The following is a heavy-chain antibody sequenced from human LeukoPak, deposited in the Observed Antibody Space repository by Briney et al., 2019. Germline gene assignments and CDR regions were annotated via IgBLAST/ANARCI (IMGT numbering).Heavy chain of an antibody. Sequence: SETLSLTCTVSGGSISSYYWSWIRQPPGKGLEWIGYIYYSGSTNYNPSLKSRVTISVDTSKNQFSLKLSSVTAADTAVYYCARVDTASDASDTWGQGTMVTVSS. CDR3: ARVDTASDASDT. CDR2: IYYSGST. D-gene: IGHD5-18*01. V-gene: IGHV4-59*01. CDR1: GGSISSYY. J-gene: IGHJ3*02.